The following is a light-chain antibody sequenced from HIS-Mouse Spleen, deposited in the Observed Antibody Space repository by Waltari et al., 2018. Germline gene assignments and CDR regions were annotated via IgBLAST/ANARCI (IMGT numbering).Light chain of an antibody. Sequence: EIVLTQSPGTLSLSPGERATLSCRASQSVSSSYLAWYQQKPGQALRLLIYGASSRATGIPDRFSGSGSGTDFTLTISRLEPEDFAVYYCQQYGSSPRTFGRDQGGNQ. V-gene: IGKV3-20*01. CDR2: GAS. J-gene: IGKJ1*01. CDR3: QQYGSSPRT. CDR1: QSVSSSY.